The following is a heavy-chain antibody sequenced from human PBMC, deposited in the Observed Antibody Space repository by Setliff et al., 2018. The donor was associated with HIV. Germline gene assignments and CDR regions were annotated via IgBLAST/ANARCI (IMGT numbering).Heavy chain of an antibody. D-gene: IGHD2-15*01. CDR3: ALPYCGGGNCWSSASLPPAGWLDP. CDR2: IIPMYGVA. CDR1: GNTFSSYG. V-gene: IGHV1-69*05. Sequence: SVKVSCKAPGNTFSSYGITWVRQAPGQGLEWMGGIIPMYGVANYAQKFQGRVTITTDESTSTAYMELSSLRSEDTAVYYCALPYCGGGNCWSSASLPPAGWLDPWGQGTLVTVSS. J-gene: IGHJ5*02.